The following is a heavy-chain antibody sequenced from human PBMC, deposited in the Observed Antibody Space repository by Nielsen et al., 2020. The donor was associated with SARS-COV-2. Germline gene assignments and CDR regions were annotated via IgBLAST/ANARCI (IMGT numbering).Heavy chain of an antibody. V-gene: IGHV3-23*01. J-gene: IGHJ4*02. D-gene: IGHD3-10*01. CDR3: AKEGRAYYGSGSSFDY. CDR2: ISGGGGNT. CDR1: GFTFSSYG. Sequence: GESLKISCAASGFTFSSYGMHWVRQAPGKGLEWVSGISGGGGNTFYADSVKGRFTISRDNSKNTLYLQMNSLRAEDTAVYYCAKEGRAYYGSGSSFDYWGQGTLVTVSS.